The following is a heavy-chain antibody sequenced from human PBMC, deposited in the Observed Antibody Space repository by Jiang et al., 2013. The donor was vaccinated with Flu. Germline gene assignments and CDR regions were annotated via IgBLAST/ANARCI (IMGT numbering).Heavy chain of an antibody. V-gene: IGHV4-30-4*01. Sequence: TCTVSGGSISSGDYYWSWIRQPPGKGLEWIGYIYYSGSTYYNPSLKSRVTISVDTSKNQFSLKLSSVTAADTAVYYCATRWEDIVVVPAAIYFDLWGRGTLVTVSS. CDR1: GGSISSGDYY. CDR3: ATRWEDIVVVPAAIYFDL. D-gene: IGHD2-2*01. J-gene: IGHJ2*01. CDR2: IYYSGST.